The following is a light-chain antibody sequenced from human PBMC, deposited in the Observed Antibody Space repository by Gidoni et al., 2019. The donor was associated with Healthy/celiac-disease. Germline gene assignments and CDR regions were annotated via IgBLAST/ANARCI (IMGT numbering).Light chain of an antibody. CDR1: QSISSW. Sequence: DIQLPHSPSTLSAAVVARVTISCRTSQSISSWLAWYQQKPGKAPKLLIYKSSSLERVVSSRFSGSGSGTEFTLIISSLQPDDFATYYCQHYNSYGTFGQGTKVEIK. CDR2: KSS. J-gene: IGKJ1*01. CDR3: QHYNSYGT. V-gene: IGKV1-5*03.